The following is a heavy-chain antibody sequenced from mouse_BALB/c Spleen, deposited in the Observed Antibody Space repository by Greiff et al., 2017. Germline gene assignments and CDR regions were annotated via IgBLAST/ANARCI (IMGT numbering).Heavy chain of an antibody. Sequence: QVHVKQSGAELAKPGASVKMSCKASGYTFTSYWMHWVKQRPGQGLEWIGYINPSTSYTEYNQKFKDKATLTADKSSSTAYMQLSSLTSEDSAVYYCARLITLYYAMDYWGQGTSVTVSS. CDR3: ARLITLYYAMDY. CDR1: GYTFTSYW. V-gene: IGHV1-7*01. J-gene: IGHJ4*01. CDR2: INPSTSYT. D-gene: IGHD1-2*01.